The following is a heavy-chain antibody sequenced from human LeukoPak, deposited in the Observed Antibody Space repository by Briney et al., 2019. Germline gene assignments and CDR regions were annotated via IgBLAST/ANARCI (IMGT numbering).Heavy chain of an antibody. CDR2: IRYDGSNK. J-gene: IGHJ6*03. CDR1: GFTFSSYG. V-gene: IGHV3-30*02. CDR3: AKKQQAGTGWNYMDV. D-gene: IGHD1-1*01. Sequence: GGSLRLSCAASGFTFSSYGMHWVRQAPGKGLEWVAFIRYDGSNKYYADSVKGRFTISRDNSKNTLYLQMNSLRAEDTAVYYCAKKQQAGTGWNYMDVWGTGTTVTVSS.